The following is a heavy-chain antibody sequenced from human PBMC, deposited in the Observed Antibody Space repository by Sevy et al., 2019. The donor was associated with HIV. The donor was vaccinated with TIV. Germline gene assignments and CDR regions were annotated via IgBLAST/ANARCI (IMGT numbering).Heavy chain of an antibody. CDR3: ATDPFSVTTSNDYMDV. D-gene: IGHD4-17*01. CDR1: GFTFSKYS. J-gene: IGHJ6*03. CDR2: IQEDGSDK. Sequence: GESLKISCAASGFTFSKYSMSWVRQAPGKGLEWVANIQEDGSDKYYVDSVKGRFTISRDNAKNSLYLQMNSLRAEDTAVYYCATDPFSVTTSNDYMDVWGKGTTVTVSS. V-gene: IGHV3-7*01.